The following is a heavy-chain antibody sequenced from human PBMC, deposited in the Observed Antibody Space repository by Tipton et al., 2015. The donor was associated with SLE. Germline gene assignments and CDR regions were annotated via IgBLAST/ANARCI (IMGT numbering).Heavy chain of an antibody. CDR2: IYDSGST. Sequence: LRLSCAASGFTFSSYNMNWIRQPPGQGLEWIGNIYDSGSTYYNPSLKSRVTMSVDASKNHLSLQLTSVTAADTAMYYCARGLEWPNYWGQGTLVIVSS. CDR1: GFTFSSYN. J-gene: IGHJ4*02. V-gene: IGHV4-59*12. CDR3: ARGLEWPNY. D-gene: IGHD3-3*01.